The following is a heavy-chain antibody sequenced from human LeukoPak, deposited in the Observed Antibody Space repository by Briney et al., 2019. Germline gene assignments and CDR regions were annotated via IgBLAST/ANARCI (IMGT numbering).Heavy chain of an antibody. D-gene: IGHD6-19*01. CDR3: ARVNEAVAGTDY. CDR2: IKPDGTET. J-gene: IGHJ4*02. CDR1: GFTFTTYW. V-gene: IGHV3-7*02. Sequence: GGSLRLSCAASGFTFTTYWMSWVRQAPGKGLEWVASIKPDGTETYYLDSVKGRFTASRDNAKNSLYLQMNSLRAEDTAVYYCARVNEAVAGTDYWGQGTLVTVSS.